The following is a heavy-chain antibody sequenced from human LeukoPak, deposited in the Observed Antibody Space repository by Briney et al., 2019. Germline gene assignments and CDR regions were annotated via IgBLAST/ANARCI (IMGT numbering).Heavy chain of an antibody. J-gene: IGHJ6*03. V-gene: IGHV3-21*01. Sequence: GGSLRLSCAASGFTFSSYGMSWVRQAPGKGLEWVSGIIPSGHTTYYADSVKGRFTISRDNAKNSLYLQMNSLRAEDTAVYYCARVNYYDSSGQHYYYYYMDVWGKGTTVTVSS. CDR2: IIPSGHTT. D-gene: IGHD3-22*01. CDR1: GFTFSSYG. CDR3: ARVNYYDSSGQHYYYYYMDV.